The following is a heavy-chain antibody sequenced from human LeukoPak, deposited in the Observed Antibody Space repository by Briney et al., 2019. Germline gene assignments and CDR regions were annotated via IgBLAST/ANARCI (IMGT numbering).Heavy chain of an antibody. CDR3: AKIGLYGSAEEFGY. D-gene: IGHD3-10*01. Sequence: GRSLRLSCAASGFTFSSYGMHWVRQAPGKGLEWVAVISYDGRNKYYADSVKGRFTISRDNSKNTLYLQMNSLRAEDTAVYYCAKIGLYGSAEEFGYWGQGTLVTVSS. V-gene: IGHV3-30*18. J-gene: IGHJ4*02. CDR1: GFTFSSYG. CDR2: ISYDGRNK.